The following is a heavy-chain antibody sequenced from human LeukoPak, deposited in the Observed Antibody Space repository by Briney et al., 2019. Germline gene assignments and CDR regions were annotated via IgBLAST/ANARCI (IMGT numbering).Heavy chain of an antibody. CDR2: IYYSGST. V-gene: IGHV4-30-4*01. CDR3: AREGGYGSGMDV. CDR1: GGSISSGDYY. D-gene: IGHD3-10*01. Sequence: SETLSLTCTVSGGSISSGDYYWSWIRQPPGKGLECIGYIYYSGSTYYNPSLKSRVTISVDTSKNQFSLKLSSVTAADTAVYYCAREGGYGSGMDVWGKGTTVTVSS. J-gene: IGHJ6*04.